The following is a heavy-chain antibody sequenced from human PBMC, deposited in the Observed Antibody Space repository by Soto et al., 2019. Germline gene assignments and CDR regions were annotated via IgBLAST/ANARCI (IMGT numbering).Heavy chain of an antibody. CDR3: ANLPSRIVVSLLPIPT. CDR2: IYHNGSP. V-gene: IGHV4-4*02. D-gene: IGHD2-21*01. J-gene: IGHJ5*02. Sequence: PSETLSLTCAVSGGSISSTNWWTWVRQPPGKRLEWIGEIYHNGSPTYSPSVRGRATISVDKSNNQYSLRLRSVTAADTAVYYCANLPSRIVVSLLPIPTWGQAILVTGSS. CDR1: GGSISSTNW.